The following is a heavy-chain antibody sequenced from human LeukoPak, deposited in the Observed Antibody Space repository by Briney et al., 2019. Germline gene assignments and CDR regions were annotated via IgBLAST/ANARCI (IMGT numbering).Heavy chain of an antibody. CDR3: AKEYRGVTMVRGAAGD. Sequence: GGSLRLSCAASGFTFSSYSMNWVRQAPGKGRGWVSYISSSSSTIYYADSVKGRFTISRDNSKNTLYLQMNSLRAEDTAVYYCAKEYRGVTMVRGAAGDWGQGTLVTVSS. CDR1: GFTFSSYS. V-gene: IGHV3-48*01. D-gene: IGHD3-10*01. CDR2: ISSSSSTI. J-gene: IGHJ4*02.